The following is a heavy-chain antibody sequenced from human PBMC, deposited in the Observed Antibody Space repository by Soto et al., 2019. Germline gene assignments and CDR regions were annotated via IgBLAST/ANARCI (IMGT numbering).Heavy chain of an antibody. CDR2: IIPIFGTA. D-gene: IGHD2-15*01. V-gene: IGHV1-69*12. CDR1: GGTFSSYA. CDR3: ARESRYCSGGSCYFLPGIDY. J-gene: IGHJ4*02. Sequence: QVQLVQSGAEVKKPGSSVKVSCKASGGTFSSYAISWVRQAPGQGLEWMGGIIPIFGTANYAQKVQGRVTITADESTSTAYRELSSLRSEDTAVYYCARESRYCSGGSCYFLPGIDYWGQGTLVTVSS.